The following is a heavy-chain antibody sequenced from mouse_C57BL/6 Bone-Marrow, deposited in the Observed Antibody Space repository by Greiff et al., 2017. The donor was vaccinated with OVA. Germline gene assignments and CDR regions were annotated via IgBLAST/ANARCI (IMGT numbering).Heavy chain of an antibody. D-gene: IGHD2-3*01. J-gene: IGHJ1*03. CDR1: GYTFTSYW. CDR2: IDPSDSYT. V-gene: IGHV1-50*01. Sequence: VQLQQSGAELVKPGASVKLSCKASGYTFTSYWMQWVKQRPGRGLEWIGEIDPSDSYTNYNQKFKGKATLTVDTSSSTAYMQLSSLTSEDSAVYYCAREGAYDGYYWYFDVWGTGTTVTVSS. CDR3: AREGAYDGYYWYFDV.